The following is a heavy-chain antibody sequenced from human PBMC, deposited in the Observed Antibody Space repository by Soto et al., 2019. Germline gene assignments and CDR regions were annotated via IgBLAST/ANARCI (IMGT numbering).Heavy chain of an antibody. CDR3: ARPRSLYYDILTGYPDAFDI. Sequence: QVQLVQSGAEVKKPGASVKVSCKASGYTFTSYGISWVRQAPGQGLEWMGWISAYNGNTNYAQKLQGRVTMTTDTSTSTAYMELRSLRSDDTAVYYCARPRSLYYDILTGYPDAFDIWGQGTMVTVSS. CDR2: ISAYNGNT. V-gene: IGHV1-18*01. D-gene: IGHD3-9*01. CDR1: GYTFTSYG. J-gene: IGHJ3*02.